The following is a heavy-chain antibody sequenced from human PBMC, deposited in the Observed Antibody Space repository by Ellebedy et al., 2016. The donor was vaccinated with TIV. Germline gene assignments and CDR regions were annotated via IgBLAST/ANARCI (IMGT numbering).Heavy chain of an antibody. CDR3: ARDKGAVTTTLHFDY. J-gene: IGHJ4*02. CDR2: IKSKTDGGTT. Sequence: PGGSLRLSCAASGVTFSNAWMNWVRQAPGKGLEWVGRIKSKTDGGTTDYAAPVKGRFTVSRDDSKNTLYLQMNSLKIEDTAVYHCARDKGAVTTTLHFDYWGQGTLVTVSS. CDR1: GVTFSNAW. D-gene: IGHD4-11*01. V-gene: IGHV3-15*07.